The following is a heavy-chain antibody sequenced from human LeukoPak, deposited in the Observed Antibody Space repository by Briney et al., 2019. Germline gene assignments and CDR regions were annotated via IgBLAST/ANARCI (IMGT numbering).Heavy chain of an antibody. CDR3: ARGIVGATTALDY. D-gene: IGHD1-26*01. J-gene: IGHJ4*02. Sequence: GGSLRLSCAASGFTFSSYGMHWVRQAPGKGLEWVAVISYDGSNKYYADSVKGRFTISRDNSKNTLYLQMNSLRAEDTAVYYCARGIVGATTALDYWGQGTLVTVSS. CDR2: ISYDGSNK. V-gene: IGHV3-30*03. CDR1: GFTFSSYG.